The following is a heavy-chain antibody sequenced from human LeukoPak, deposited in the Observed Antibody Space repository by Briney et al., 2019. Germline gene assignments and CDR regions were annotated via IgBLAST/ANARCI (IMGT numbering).Heavy chain of an antibody. J-gene: IGHJ4*02. CDR2: ISGSGGST. CDR1: GFTFSSIA. CDR3: ANSLGYSSSWDLFYN. V-gene: IGHV3-23*01. D-gene: IGHD6-13*01. Sequence: GGSLRLSCAASGFTFSSIAMSWVRQAPDKGLEWVSTISGSGGSTYYADSVKGRFTISRDNSKNTLYLQMNSLRAEDTAVYYCANSLGYSSSWDLFYNWGQGTLVTVSS.